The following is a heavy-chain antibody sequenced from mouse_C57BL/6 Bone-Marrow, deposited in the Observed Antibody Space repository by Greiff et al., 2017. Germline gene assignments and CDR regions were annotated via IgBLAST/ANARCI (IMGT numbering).Heavy chain of an antibody. J-gene: IGHJ1*03. V-gene: IGHV1-52*01. CDR2: IDPSDSET. Sequence: QVQLQQPGAELVRPGSSVKLSCKVSGYTFTSYWMHWVKQRPIQGLEWIGNIDPSDSETHYNQKFKDKATLTVDKSSSTAYMQLSSLTSEDSAVYYCARDLYYGRRDWYFDVWGTGTTVTVSS. D-gene: IGHD1-1*01. CDR1: GYTFTSYW. CDR3: ARDLYYGRRDWYFDV.